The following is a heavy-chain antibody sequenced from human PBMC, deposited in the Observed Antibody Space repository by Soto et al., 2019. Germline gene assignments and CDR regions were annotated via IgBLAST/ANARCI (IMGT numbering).Heavy chain of an antibody. CDR1: GFTFTSYV. V-gene: IGHV3-23*01. CDR3: AKSPYSSSSGGLDD. J-gene: IGHJ4*02. Sequence: EVQLLESGGGLVQPGGSLRLSCAASGFTFTSYVMTWVRQAPGKGLEWVSTVSTYGGSTYYADSVKGRFTISRDNSKNTLYLEINSLRAEDTAVYYCAKSPYSSSSGGLDDWGQGNLVTVSS. D-gene: IGHD6-6*01. CDR2: VSTYGGST.